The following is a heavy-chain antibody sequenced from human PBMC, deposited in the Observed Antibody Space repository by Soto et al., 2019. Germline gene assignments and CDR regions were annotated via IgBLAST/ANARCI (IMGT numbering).Heavy chain of an antibody. D-gene: IGHD2-2*01. CDR3: VIIAFYCSSTSCSSAV. V-gene: IGHV1-69*01. Sequence: QVQLVQSGAEVKKPGSSVKVSCKASGDTFSSYAISWVRQAPGQGLEWMGGIIPIFGTANYAQKFQGRVTITADESTRTAYMELSSLRSEDTAVYYCVIIAFYCSSTSCSSAVWGQGTTVTVSS. CDR1: GDTFSSYA. J-gene: IGHJ6*02. CDR2: IIPIFGTA.